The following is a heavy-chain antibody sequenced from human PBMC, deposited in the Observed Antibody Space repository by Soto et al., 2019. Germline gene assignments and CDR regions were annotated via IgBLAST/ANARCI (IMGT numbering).Heavy chain of an antibody. J-gene: IGHJ6*02. D-gene: IGHD3-22*01. V-gene: IGHV4-30-4*01. CDR3: ARDDYYYDSGGGMDV. Sequence: PSETLSLTCTVSGGSISSGDYYWSWIRQPPGKGLEWIGYIYYSGSTYYNPSLKSRVTISVDTSKNQFSLKLSSVTAADTAVYYCARDDYYYDSGGGMDVWGQGTTVTVS. CDR2: IYYSGST. CDR1: GGSISSGDYY.